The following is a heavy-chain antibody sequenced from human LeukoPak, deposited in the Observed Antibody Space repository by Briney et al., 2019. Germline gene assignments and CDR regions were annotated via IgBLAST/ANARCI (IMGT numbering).Heavy chain of an antibody. CDR3: ARRGGYKSFDY. CDR1: GGSLSGYS. J-gene: IGHJ4*02. D-gene: IGHD5-24*01. CDR2: INHSGST. V-gene: IGHV4-34*01. Sequence: SETLSLTCAVYGGSLSGYSWSWIRQPPGKGLEWIGEINHSGSTNYNPSLKSRVTISVDTSKNQFSLKLTSVTAADTAVYYCARRGGYKSFDYWGQGTLVTVSS.